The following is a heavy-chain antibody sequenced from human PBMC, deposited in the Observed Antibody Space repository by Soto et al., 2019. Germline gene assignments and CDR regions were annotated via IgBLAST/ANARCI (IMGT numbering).Heavy chain of an antibody. D-gene: IGHD3-9*01. CDR1: GSTFSSYA. Sequence: EVQLLESGGGLVQPGGSLRLSCAVSGSTFSSYAMSWVRQAPGKGLEWVSTIVSSGLTTYYADSVKGRFTISRDNSKNTLYLQMNSLRAEDTAIYYCDKDLNILTGYSYYFDYWGPGALVTVSS. CDR3: DKDLNILTGYSYYFDY. J-gene: IGHJ4*02. CDR2: IVSSGLTT. V-gene: IGHV3-23*01.